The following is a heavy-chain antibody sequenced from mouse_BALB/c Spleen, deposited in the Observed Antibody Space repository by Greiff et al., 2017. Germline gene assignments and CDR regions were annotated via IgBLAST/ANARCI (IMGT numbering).Heavy chain of an antibody. D-gene: IGHD2-10*02. CDR1: GFTFSSYA. CDR2: ISSGGST. CDR3: ARGAYGNPYYAMDY. Sequence: EVQGVESGGGLVKPGGSLKLSCAASGFTFSSYAMSWVRQTPEKRLEWVASISSGGSTYYPDSVKGRFTISRDNARNILYLQMSSLRSEDTAMYYCARGAYGNPYYAMDYWGQGTSVTVSS. J-gene: IGHJ4*01. V-gene: IGHV5-6-5*01.